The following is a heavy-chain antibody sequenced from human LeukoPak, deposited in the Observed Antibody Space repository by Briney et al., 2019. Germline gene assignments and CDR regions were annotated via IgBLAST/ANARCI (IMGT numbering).Heavy chain of an antibody. CDR1: GFTFDDYA. CDR3: AKDTGSGSYYKFFYMDV. D-gene: IGHD3-10*01. Sequence: GGSLRLSCAASGFTFDDYAMHWVRQAPGKGLEWVSGMSRNSGSIGYADSVQGRFTISRDNTKNILYLQMSSLRAEDMALYYCAKDTGSGSYYKFFYMDVWGKGTTVIVSS. V-gene: IGHV3-9*03. CDR2: MSRNSGSI. J-gene: IGHJ6*03.